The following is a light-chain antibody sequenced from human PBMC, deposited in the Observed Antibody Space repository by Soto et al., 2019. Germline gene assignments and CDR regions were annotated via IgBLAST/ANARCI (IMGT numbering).Light chain of an antibody. J-gene: IGKJ3*01. CDR3: QQYVRSPFS. Sequence: EVVLTQSPATLSLSPGERATLSCRASQSINSGFLVWYQQKPGQAPRLLIYGASGRGAGVPDRFTGSGSGTDFTLTITRLEPEDFAVYYCQQYVRSPFSFGPGTKVDIK. CDR1: QSINSGF. CDR2: GAS. V-gene: IGKV3-20*01.